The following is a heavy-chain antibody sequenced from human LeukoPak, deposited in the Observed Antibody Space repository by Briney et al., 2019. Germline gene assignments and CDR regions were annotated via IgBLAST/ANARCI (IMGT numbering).Heavy chain of an antibody. D-gene: IGHD6-13*01. J-gene: IGHJ2*01. V-gene: IGHV3-64*01. CDR2: ISINGGNT. CDR3: AKGYSSSWYWYFDL. Sequence: GGSLRLSCAASGFTFSSYAMHWVRQAPGKGLEYVSAISINGGNTYYANSVKGRFTISRDNSKNTLYLQMGSLRAEDMAVYYCAKGYSSSWYWYFDLWGRGTLVTVSS. CDR1: GFTFSSYA.